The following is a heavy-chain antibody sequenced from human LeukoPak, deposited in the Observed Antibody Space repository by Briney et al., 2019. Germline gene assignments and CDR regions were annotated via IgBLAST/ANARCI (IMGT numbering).Heavy chain of an antibody. CDR1: GYTFTSYG. J-gene: IGHJ4*02. CDR3: ARVFINIGVGATDPRADY. V-gene: IGHV1-2*02. Sequence: ASVKVSCKASGYTFTSYGISWVRQAPGQGLEWMGWINPNSGGTNYAQKFQGRVTMTRDTSISTAYMELSRLRSDDTAVYYCARVFINIGVGATDPRADYWGQGTLVTVSS. D-gene: IGHD1-26*01. CDR2: INPNSGGT.